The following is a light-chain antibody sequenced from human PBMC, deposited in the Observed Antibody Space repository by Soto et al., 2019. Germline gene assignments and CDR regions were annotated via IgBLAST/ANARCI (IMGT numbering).Light chain of an antibody. CDR2: EVN. Sequence: QSALTQPASVSGSPGQSITISCTGTSGDVGSHNLVSWYQQHPGKAPKVMIYEVNKRPSGVTYRFSGSKSGNTASLTISGLQAEDEADYYCCSYAGSTTLVFGGGTKLTVL. V-gene: IGLV2-23*02. J-gene: IGLJ2*01. CDR3: CSYAGSTTLV. CDR1: SGDVGSHNL.